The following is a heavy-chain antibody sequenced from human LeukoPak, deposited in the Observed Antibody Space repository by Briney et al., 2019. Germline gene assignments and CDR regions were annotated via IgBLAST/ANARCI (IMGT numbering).Heavy chain of an antibody. CDR3: ARGMYDSVGLYFDY. J-gene: IGHJ4*02. CDR2: TWSGGRGE. V-gene: IGHV3-33*01. CDR1: GFSFNNYG. Sequence: PGGSLRLSCATSGFSFNNYGLHWVRQAPGRALEWVALTWSGGRGENYADSVKGRFTVSRDNAKSSLSLQMNTLRVDDTAVYYCARGMYDSVGLYFDYWGQPTLVTVSS. D-gene: IGHD3-10*01.